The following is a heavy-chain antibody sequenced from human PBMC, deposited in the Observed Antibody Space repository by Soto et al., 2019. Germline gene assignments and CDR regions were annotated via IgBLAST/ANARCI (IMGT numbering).Heavy chain of an antibody. CDR2: IYPSGST. CDR3: ARTGYGDYDFGY. Sequence: QVQLKESGPGLVRPSQTLSLTCSVSGGSISRDGFYWSWIRQHPGKGLVWIGYIYPSGSTYYDPSLKNRVAISVDTSKSQFSLKVTSVTAADTAVYYCARTGYGDYDFGYWGQGALVTVSS. V-gene: IGHV4-31*03. D-gene: IGHD4-17*01. CDR1: GGSISRDGFY. J-gene: IGHJ4*02.